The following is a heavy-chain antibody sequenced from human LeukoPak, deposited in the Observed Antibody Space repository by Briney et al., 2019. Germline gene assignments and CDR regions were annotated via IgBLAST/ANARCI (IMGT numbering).Heavy chain of an antibody. V-gene: IGHV4-34*01. CDR3: ARVIDAAPYYFDY. Sequence: PSETLSLTCAVYGVSFSGYYWSWIRQPPGKGLEWIGEINHSGSTNYNLSLKSRVTISVDTSKNQFSLKLSSVTAADTAVYYCARVIDAAPYYFDYWAREPWSPSPQ. CDR1: GVSFSGYY. D-gene: IGHD6-13*01. CDR2: INHSGST. J-gene: IGHJ4*02.